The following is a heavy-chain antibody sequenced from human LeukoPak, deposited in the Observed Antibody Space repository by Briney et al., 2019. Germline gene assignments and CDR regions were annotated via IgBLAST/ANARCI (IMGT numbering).Heavy chain of an antibody. D-gene: IGHD2-2*01. CDR1: GFTFSSYE. V-gene: IGHV3-48*03. Sequence: GGSLRLSCSASGFTFSSYEMNWVRQAPGKGLEWVSYIIRTGCTIYYADSVKGRFTISRDNAKNSLYLQMNSLRAEDTAVYYCARDLSYCTITSCSYYYYGMDVWGQGTTVTVSS. CDR3: ARDLSYCTITSCSYYYYGMDV. J-gene: IGHJ6*02. CDR2: IIRTGCTI.